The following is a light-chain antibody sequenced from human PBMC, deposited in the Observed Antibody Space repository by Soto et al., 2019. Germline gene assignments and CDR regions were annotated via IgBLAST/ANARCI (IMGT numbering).Light chain of an antibody. CDR1: QDISNY. CDR2: DAS. CDR3: QQYDNLLT. J-gene: IGKJ4*01. Sequence: DIQMTQSPSSVSASVGGRVTLTCRASQDISNYLNWYQQKPGKAPKLLIYDASNLETGVPSRFSGSGSGTDFTFTISSLQPEDIATYYCQQYDNLLTFGGGTKVEIK. V-gene: IGKV1-33*01.